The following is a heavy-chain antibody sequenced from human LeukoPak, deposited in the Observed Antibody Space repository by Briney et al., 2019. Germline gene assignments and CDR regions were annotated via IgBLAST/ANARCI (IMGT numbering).Heavy chain of an antibody. CDR2: INHSGST. CDR3: AKPIGGTYYNYFDY. D-gene: IGHD1-26*01. J-gene: IGHJ4*02. CDR1: GGSFSGYY. Sequence: TPSETLSLTCAVYGGSFSGYYWSWIRQPPGKGLEWIGEINHSGSTNYNPSLKSRVTISVDTSKNQFSLKLSSVTAADTAVYYCAKPIGGTYYNYFDYWGQGTLVTVSS. V-gene: IGHV4-34*01.